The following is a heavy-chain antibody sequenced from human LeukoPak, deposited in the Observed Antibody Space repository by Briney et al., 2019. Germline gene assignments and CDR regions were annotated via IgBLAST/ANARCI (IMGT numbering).Heavy chain of an antibody. CDR1: GFTFISYN. Sequence: GGSLRLSCAASGFTFISYNMNWVRQAPGKGLEWISYISGGSEHIIYADSVKARFTISRDNAKNSVYLQMNSLRGEDTAVYYCARTYGRGSLDFWGQGTLVTVSS. CDR2: ISGGSEHI. V-gene: IGHV3-48*01. D-gene: IGHD4-17*01. J-gene: IGHJ4*02. CDR3: ARTYGRGSLDF.